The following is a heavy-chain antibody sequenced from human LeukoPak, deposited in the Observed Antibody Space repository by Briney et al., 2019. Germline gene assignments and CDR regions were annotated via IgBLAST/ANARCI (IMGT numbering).Heavy chain of an antibody. J-gene: IGHJ6*03. D-gene: IGHD2-8*01. CDR1: GFTFSNAW. CDR2: IKSKTDGGTT. CDR3: TTGTLMAYYYYYMDV. Sequence: PGGSLRLSCAASGFTFSNAWMSWVRQAPGKGLEWVGRIKSKTDGGTTDYAAPVKGRFTISRDDSKNTLYLQMNSLKTEDTAVYYCTTGTLMAYYYYYMDVWGKGTTVTVSS. V-gene: IGHV3-15*01.